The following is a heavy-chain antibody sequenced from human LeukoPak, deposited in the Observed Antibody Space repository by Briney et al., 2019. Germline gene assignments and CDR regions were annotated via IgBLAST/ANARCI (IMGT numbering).Heavy chain of an antibody. J-gene: IGHJ4*02. CDR3: ASDSGYDHHGLFDY. D-gene: IGHD5-12*01. V-gene: IGHV3-30*13. CDR2: ISYDGNNK. Sequence: PGGSLRLSCAASGFTVSSNYMSWVRQAPGKGLEWVAVISYDGNNKNYADSVKGRFTISRDNSKNRLYLQMNSLRADDTAVYYCASDSGYDHHGLFDYWGQGTLVTVSS. CDR1: GFTVSSNY.